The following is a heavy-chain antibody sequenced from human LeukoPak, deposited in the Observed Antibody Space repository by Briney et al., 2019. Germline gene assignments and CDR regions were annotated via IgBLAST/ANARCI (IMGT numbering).Heavy chain of an antibody. CDR3: AKDRYSSGYYYLDY. CDR2: ISWNSGSI. CDR1: GFTFDDYA. Sequence: GGSLRLSCAASGFTFDDYAMHWVRQAPGKGLEWVSGISWNSGSIGYADSVKGRFTISRDNAKNSLYLQMNSLRAEDTALYYCAKDRYSSGYYYLDYWGQGNLVTVSS. V-gene: IGHV3-9*01. D-gene: IGHD3-22*01. J-gene: IGHJ4*02.